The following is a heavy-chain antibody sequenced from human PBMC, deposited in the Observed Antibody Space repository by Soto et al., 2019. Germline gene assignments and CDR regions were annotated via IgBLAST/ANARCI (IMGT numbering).Heavy chain of an antibody. CDR1: GGSFSGYY. CDR2: INHSGST. CDR3: ARGMYYYDSSGYSNAFDI. Sequence: PSETLSLTCAVYGGSFSGYYWSWIRQPPGKGLEWIGEINHSGSTNYNPSLKSRVTISVDTSKNQFSLKLSSVTAADTAVYYCARGMYYYDSSGYSNAFDIWGQGTMVTVSS. D-gene: IGHD3-22*01. V-gene: IGHV4-34*01. J-gene: IGHJ3*02.